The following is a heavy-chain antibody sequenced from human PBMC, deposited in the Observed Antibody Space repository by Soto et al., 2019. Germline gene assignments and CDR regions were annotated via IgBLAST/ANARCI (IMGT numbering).Heavy chain of an antibody. Sequence: GGSLRLSCAASGFTFSSYGMHWVRQAPGKGLEWVAVIWYDGSNKYYADSVKGRFTISRDNSKNTLYLQMNSLRAEDTAVYYCASLSGYYYDSSGYDASDIWGQGTMVTVSS. CDR3: ASLSGYYYDSSGYDASDI. V-gene: IGHV3-33*01. CDR1: GFTFSSYG. CDR2: IWYDGSNK. D-gene: IGHD3-22*01. J-gene: IGHJ3*02.